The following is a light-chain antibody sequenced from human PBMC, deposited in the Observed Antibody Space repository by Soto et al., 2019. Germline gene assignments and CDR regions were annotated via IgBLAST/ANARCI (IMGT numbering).Light chain of an antibody. CDR2: DAY. CDR1: QTISSW. Sequence: DIQMTQSPSTLSASVGDRVTITCRASQTISSWLAWYQQLPVKAPKLLIYDAYTLETGVPSRFSGSGSGTDFTLTISTLQADDFATYYCQQYDSYSWPFGQWNKVEIK. CDR3: QQYDSYSWP. V-gene: IGKV1-5*01. J-gene: IGKJ1*01.